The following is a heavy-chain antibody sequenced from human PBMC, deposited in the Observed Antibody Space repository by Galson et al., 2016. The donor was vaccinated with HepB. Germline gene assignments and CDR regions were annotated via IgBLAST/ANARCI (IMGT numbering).Heavy chain of an antibody. CDR1: GFNVSYSY. J-gene: IGHJ3*02. D-gene: IGHD1-26*01. V-gene: IGHV3-53*01. CDR3: ARDGGYAGRYSVGDAFDI. Sequence: SLRLSCADSGFNVSYSYMTWIRQAPGKGLEWVSILYSDGKTFYADSVKGRFTTSRDNSKKTLNLQMNRLRAEDTAIYYCARDGGYAGRYSVGDAFDIWGQGTMVTVSS. CDR2: LYSDGKT.